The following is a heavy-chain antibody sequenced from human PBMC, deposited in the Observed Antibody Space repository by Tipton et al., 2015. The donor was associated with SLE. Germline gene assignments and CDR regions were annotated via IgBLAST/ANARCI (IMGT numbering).Heavy chain of an antibody. CDR2: IRSNGFNR. V-gene: IGHV3-33*01. J-gene: IGHJ4*02. CDR3: ARREYYGSGSYPG. CDR1: GFTFSNFD. D-gene: IGHD3-10*01. Sequence: SGFTFSNFDMHWVRQAPGKGLEWVACIRSNGFNRYGDSVKGRFTISRDNAKNSLYLQMNSLRAEDTAVYYCARREYYGSGSYPGWGQGTLVTVSS.